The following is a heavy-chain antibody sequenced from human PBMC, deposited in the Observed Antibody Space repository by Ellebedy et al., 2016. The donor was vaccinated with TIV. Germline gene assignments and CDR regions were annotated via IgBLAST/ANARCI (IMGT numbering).Heavy chain of an antibody. CDR3: ARGLRPNDY. V-gene: IGHV3-74*01. J-gene: IGHJ4*02. Sequence: PGGSLRLSCAASGFIFSDYWMHWVRQVPGKGLVWVSRINGDGDRINYAESVRGRFTISRDNAKNMVYLQMNSLIAEDTAVYYCARGLRPNDYWGQGTPVTVSS. D-gene: IGHD4-17*01. CDR2: INGDGDRI. CDR1: GFIFSDYW.